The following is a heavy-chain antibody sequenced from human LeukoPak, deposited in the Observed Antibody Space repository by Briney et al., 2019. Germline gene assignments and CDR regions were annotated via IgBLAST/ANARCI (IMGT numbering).Heavy chain of an antibody. CDR3: ARDGFWFGELDIDY. CDR2: INQDGSEK. D-gene: IGHD3-10*01. J-gene: IGHJ4*02. V-gene: IGHV3-7*01. Sequence: GGSLRLSCAASGFTFYYYCMTWVRQAPGKGLEWVANINQDGSEKYYVDSVKGRFTISRDNAKNSLYLQMNSLRAEDTAVYYCARDGFWFGELDIDYWGQGTLVTVSS. CDR1: GFTFYYYC.